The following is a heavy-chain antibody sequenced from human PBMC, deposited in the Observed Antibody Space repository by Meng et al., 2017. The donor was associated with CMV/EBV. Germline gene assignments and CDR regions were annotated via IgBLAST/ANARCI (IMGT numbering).Heavy chain of an antibody. Sequence: SEPLCLTCPVPGGSISSSSYYWGWIRQPPGKGLEWIGSIYYSGSTYYNPSLKSRVTISVDTSKNQFSLKLISVTAADTAVYYCARLGDGYNSGYFDYWGQGTLVTVSS. CDR2: IYYSGST. D-gene: IGHD5-24*01. J-gene: IGHJ4*02. V-gene: IGHV4-39*01. CDR3: ARLGDGYNSGYFDY. CDR1: GGSISSSSYY.